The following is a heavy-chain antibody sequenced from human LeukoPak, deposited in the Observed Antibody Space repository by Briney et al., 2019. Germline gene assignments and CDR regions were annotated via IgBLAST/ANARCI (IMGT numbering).Heavy chain of an antibody. CDR1: GGSISSYY. V-gene: IGHV4-4*07. D-gene: IGHD3-16*02. CDR3: ARDSRDYVWGSYRSDYFDY. J-gene: IGHJ4*02. CDR2: IYTSGST. Sequence: SETLSLTCTVSGGSISSYYWSWIRQPAGEGLEWIGRIYTSGSTNYNPSLKSRVTMSVDTSKNQFSLKLSSVTAADTAVYYCARDSRDYVWGSYRSDYFDYWGQGTLVTVSS.